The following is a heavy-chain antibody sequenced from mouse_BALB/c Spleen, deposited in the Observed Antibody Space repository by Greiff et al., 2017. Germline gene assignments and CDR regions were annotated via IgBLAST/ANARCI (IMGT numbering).Heavy chain of an antibody. Sequence: QVQLQQPGAELVKPGASVKLSCKASGYTFTSYWMHWVKQRPGQGLEWIGEINPSNGRTNYNEKFKSKATLTVDKSSSTAYMQLSSLTSEDSAVYYCARWITPYYAMDYWGQGTSVTVSS. CDR3: ARWITPYYAMDY. J-gene: IGHJ4*01. V-gene: IGHV1S81*02. CDR2: INPSNGRT. CDR1: GYTFTSYW. D-gene: IGHD2-4*01.